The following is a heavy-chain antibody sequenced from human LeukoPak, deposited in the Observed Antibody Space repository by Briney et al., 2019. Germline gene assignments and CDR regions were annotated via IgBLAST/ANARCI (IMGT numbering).Heavy chain of an antibody. CDR3: ARDNSVGDTAWWFDP. CDR1: GYTFTNYY. J-gene: IGHJ5*02. CDR2: INPSGGST. Sequence: ASVKVSCKASGYTFTNYYIHWVRQAPGQGLEWVGIINPSGGSTSYAQKFQGRVTMTRDTSTSTVYMELSSLRSEDTAVYYCARDNSVGDTAWWFDPWGQGTLVTVSS. D-gene: IGHD1-26*01. V-gene: IGHV1-46*01.